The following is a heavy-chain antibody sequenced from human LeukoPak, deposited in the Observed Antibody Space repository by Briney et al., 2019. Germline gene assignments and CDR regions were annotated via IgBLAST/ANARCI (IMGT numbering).Heavy chain of an antibody. D-gene: IGHD3-22*01. CDR2: ISGSGGST. J-gene: IGHJ4*02. CDR1: GFTFSSYA. Sequence: GGSLRLSCAASGFTFSSYAMSWVRQAPGKGLEWVSAISGSGGSTYYADSVKGRFTISRDNSKNTLYLQMNSLRAEDTAVYYCVRDDDRPDNGLDYWGQGTLVTVFS. V-gene: IGHV3-23*01. CDR3: VRDDDRPDNGLDY.